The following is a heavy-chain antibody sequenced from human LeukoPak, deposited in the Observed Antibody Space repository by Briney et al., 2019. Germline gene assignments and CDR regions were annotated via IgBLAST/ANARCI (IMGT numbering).Heavy chain of an antibody. V-gene: IGHV3-23*01. CDR1: GFTFSSNS. CDR2: ITNSGGST. J-gene: IGHJ4*02. Sequence: PGGSLRLSCAASGFTFSSNSMNWVRQAPGKGLEWVSVITNSGGSTYYADSVKGRFTISRDNSKNMLYLQINSLRAEDTAVYYCAKDWGYGSGTYYPHWGQGTLVTVSS. D-gene: IGHD3-10*01. CDR3: AKDWGYGSGTYYPH.